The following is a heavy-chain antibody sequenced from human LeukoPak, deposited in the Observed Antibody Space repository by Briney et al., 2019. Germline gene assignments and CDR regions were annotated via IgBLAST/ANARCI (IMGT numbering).Heavy chain of an antibody. D-gene: IGHD3-10*01. V-gene: IGHV4-61*02. CDR3: ARAGGLGTYYPNWFDP. J-gene: IGHJ5*02. CDR1: GGSISSDTYS. Sequence: SQTLSLTCTVSGGSISSDTYSWSWVRQPAGKGLEWIGRIYTSGSTNYNPSLKSRVTISVDTSKNQFSLKLNSVTAADTAFYYCARAGGLGTYYPNWFDPWGQGTLVTFSS. CDR2: IYTSGST.